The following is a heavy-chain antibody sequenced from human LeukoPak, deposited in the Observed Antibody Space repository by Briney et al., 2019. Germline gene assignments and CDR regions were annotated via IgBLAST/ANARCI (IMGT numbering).Heavy chain of an antibody. CDR1: GGSFSGYY. D-gene: IGHD6-13*01. Sequence: SETLSLTCAVYGGSFSGYYWSWIRQPPRKGLEWIGEINHSGSTNYNPPLKSRVTISVDTYKNQIPLKLSSVTAADTAVYYCARGLSSSSWYYWGQGTLVTVSS. V-gene: IGHV4-34*01. J-gene: IGHJ4*02. CDR3: ARGLSSSSWYY. CDR2: INHSGST.